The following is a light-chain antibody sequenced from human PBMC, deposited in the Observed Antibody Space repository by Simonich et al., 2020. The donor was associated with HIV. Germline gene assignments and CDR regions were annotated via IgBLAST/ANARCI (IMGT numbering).Light chain of an antibody. CDR2: GAS. CDR3: QQYSKWSKT. J-gene: IGKJ1*01. V-gene: IGKV3-15*01. CDR1: QSVSSN. Sequence: IVMTQSPASLSVSPGERATLSCRPSQSVSSNLAWYQKKAGQAPRLLIYGASTRATGIPARFSGSGSGTEFTLTISSMQSEDFAVYYCQQYSKWSKTFGQGTKVEIK.